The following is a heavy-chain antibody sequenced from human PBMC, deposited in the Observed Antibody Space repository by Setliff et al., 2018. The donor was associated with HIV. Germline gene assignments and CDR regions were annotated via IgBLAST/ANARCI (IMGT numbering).Heavy chain of an antibody. CDR2: ISTSGGAA. CDR1: RFTFSSYT. J-gene: IGHJ4*02. CDR3: ARRGNLLEGRQLDS. V-gene: IGHV3-23*01. Sequence: PGGSLRLSCAASRFTFSSYTMNWVRQAPGKGLEWVSSISTSGGAADYADSVKGRFTISRDNSRNTLYLQMNSLRAEDTALYFCARRGNLLEGRQLDSWGQGTLVTVSS. D-gene: IGHD1-1*01.